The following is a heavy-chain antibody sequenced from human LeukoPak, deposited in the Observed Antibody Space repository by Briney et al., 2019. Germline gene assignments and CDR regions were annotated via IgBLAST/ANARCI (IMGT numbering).Heavy chain of an antibody. CDR2: IYHSGST. Sequence: SETLSLTCAVSGYSISSGYYWGWIRQPPGKGLEWIGSIYHSGSTYYNPSLKSRVTISVDTSKNQFSLKLSSVTAADTAVYYCARSTTVTLGAFGIWGQGTMVTVSS. CDR3: ARSTTVTLGAFGI. V-gene: IGHV4-38-2*01. CDR1: GYSISSGYY. J-gene: IGHJ3*02. D-gene: IGHD4-17*01.